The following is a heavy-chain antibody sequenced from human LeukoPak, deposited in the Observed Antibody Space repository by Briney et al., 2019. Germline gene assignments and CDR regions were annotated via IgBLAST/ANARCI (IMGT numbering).Heavy chain of an antibody. CDR2: MNPNSGNT. D-gene: IGHD3-22*01. Sequence: ASVKVSCKASGYTFTSYDINWVRQATGQGLEWMGWMNPNSGNTGYAQKFQGRVTMTRNTSISTAYMELSSLRSEDTAVYYCVLGLRIIMIPGAFDIWGQGTMVTVSS. CDR1: GYTFTSYD. J-gene: IGHJ3*02. CDR3: VLGLRIIMIPGAFDI. V-gene: IGHV1-8*01.